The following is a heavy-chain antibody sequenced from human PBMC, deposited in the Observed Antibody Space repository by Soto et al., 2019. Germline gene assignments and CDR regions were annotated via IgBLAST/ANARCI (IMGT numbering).Heavy chain of an antibody. D-gene: IGHD3-10*01. V-gene: IGHV3-30*18. Sequence: QVQLVESGGGVVQPGRSLRLSCAASGFTFSSYGMHWVRQAPGKGLEWVAVISYDGSDKYYEASVKGRFTISRDNSKNTLYLLMHSLRPEDTAVYYCAKDRGAYYRVDYWGHGTLVTVSS. CDR1: GFTFSSYG. J-gene: IGHJ4*03. CDR2: ISYDGSDK. CDR3: AKDRGAYYRVDY.